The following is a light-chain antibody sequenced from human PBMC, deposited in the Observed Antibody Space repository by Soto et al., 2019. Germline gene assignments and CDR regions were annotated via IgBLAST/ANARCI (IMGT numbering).Light chain of an antibody. CDR2: KSS. Sequence: DIQMTQSPSFVSASIGDRFTISCRASQSVSIWLAWYQQKPGRAPKLLIYKSSILESGVPSRFSGSGSGTDFTLTISRLEPEDFAVYYCQQYGSSPPLTFGGGTKVDIK. CDR3: QQYGSSPPLT. V-gene: IGKV1-5*03. J-gene: IGKJ4*01. CDR1: QSVSIW.